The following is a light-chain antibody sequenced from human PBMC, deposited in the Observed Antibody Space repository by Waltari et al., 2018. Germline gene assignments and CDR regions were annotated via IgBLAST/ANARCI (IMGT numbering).Light chain of an antibody. CDR1: ALPRQF. V-gene: IGLV3-25*03. Sequence: SSELTQPPSVSVSPGQTARITCSGDALPRQFASWYQQKPGQAPVIVIYKDTGRTSEIPERFSWSSSGTTVTLTISGVQAEDEADYYCQSADASGTYKLFGGGTKLTVL. CDR2: KDT. J-gene: IGLJ2*01. CDR3: QSADASGTYKL.